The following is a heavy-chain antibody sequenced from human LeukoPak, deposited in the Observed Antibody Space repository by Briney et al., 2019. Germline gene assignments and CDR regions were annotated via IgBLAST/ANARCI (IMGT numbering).Heavy chain of an antibody. CDR1: GGSFSGYY. D-gene: IGHD3-22*01. CDR3: ARGPYSYDSSGAFDI. CDR2: VNHSGST. V-gene: IGHV4-34*01. Sequence: SETLSLTCAVYGGSFSGYYWSWIRQPPGKGLEWIGEVNHSGSTNYTPSLKSRVTISVDTSKNQFSLKLSSVTAADTAVYFCARGPYSYDSSGAFDIWGQGTMVTVSS. J-gene: IGHJ3*02.